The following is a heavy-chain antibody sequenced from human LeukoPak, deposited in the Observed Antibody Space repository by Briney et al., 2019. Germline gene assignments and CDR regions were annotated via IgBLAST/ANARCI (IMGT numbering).Heavy chain of an antibody. D-gene: IGHD3-3*01. J-gene: IGHJ3*02. Sequence: PSETLSLTCTVSGGSISSYYWSWIRQPPGKGLEWIGYIYYSGSTNYNPSLKSRVTISVDTSKNQFSLKLSSVTAADTAVYYCAIHYDFWSGYYTGAFDIWGQGTMVTVSS. CDR1: GGSISSYY. CDR3: AIHYDFWSGYYTGAFDI. CDR2: IYYSGST. V-gene: IGHV4-59*01.